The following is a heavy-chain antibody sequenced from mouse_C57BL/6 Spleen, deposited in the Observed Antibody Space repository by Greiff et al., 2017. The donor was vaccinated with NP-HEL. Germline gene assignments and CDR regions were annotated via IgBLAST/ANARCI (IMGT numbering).Heavy chain of an antibody. CDR2: ISDGGSYT. V-gene: IGHV5-4*03. Sequence: EVKLQESGGGLVKPGGSLKLSCAASGFTFSSYALSWVRQTPEKRLGWVATISDGGSYTYYPDNVKGRFTISRDNAKNNLYLQMSHLKSEDTAMYYCARGGGDGTWFAYWGQGTLVTVSA. CDR1: GFTFSSYA. J-gene: IGHJ3*01. D-gene: IGHD3-3*01. CDR3: ARGGGDGTWFAY.